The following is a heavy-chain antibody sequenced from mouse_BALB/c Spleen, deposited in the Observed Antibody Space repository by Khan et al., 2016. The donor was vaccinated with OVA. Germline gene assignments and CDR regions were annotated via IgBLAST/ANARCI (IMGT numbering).Heavy chain of an antibody. J-gene: IGHJ3*01. V-gene: IGHV3-2*02. CDR3: AMRRTY. Sequence: EVQLQESGPGLVKPSQSLSLTCTVTGYSITSDYAWNWIRQFPGNKLEWMGYISYSGRTSYNPSLKSRISVTRDTSKNQFFLQLNSVTTEDTATYDCAMRRTYWGQGTLVTVSA. CDR2: ISYSGRT. CDR1: GYSITSDYA.